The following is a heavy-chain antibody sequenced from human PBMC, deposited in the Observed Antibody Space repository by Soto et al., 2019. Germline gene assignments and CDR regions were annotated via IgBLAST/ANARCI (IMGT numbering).Heavy chain of an antibody. CDR1: IDSFTNYY. D-gene: IGHD3-3*01. CDR2: INHSGTT. CDR3: ARGGTIFGMVTLRDYFDD. Sequence: PSETLSLTCAVHIDSFTNYYWTWIRQPPGKGLEWIGEINHSGTTHYNPSLKSRVTISVDTSKNQFSLNVTSVTAADTAVYYFARGGTIFGMVTLRDYFDDWGQGTLVTVSS. V-gene: IGHV4-34*01. J-gene: IGHJ4*02.